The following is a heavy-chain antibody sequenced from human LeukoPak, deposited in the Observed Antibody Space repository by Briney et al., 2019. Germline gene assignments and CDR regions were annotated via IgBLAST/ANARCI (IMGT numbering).Heavy chain of an antibody. CDR3: AKGSMVGVLCCFDY. V-gene: IGHV3-23*01. CDR1: GFTFSSYA. D-gene: IGHD3-10*01. CDR2: ISGSGGST. Sequence: GGSLRLSCAASGFTFSSYAMSWVRQAPGKGLEWVSAISGSGGSTYYADSVKGRFTIPRDNSKNTLYLQMNSLRAEDTAVYYCAKGSMVGVLCCFDYWGQGTLVTVSS. J-gene: IGHJ4*02.